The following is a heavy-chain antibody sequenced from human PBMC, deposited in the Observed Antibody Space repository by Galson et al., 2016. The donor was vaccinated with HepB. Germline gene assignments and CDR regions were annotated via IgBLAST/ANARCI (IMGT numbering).Heavy chain of an antibody. Sequence: TLSLTCSASSDYIGSSGFYWNWIRQRPGKGLEWIGYIYHTGTTYYNPSLESRVDMSMDKFGGQFSLRLTSVTAADTAVYFCGKQWLNRGIESWGQGILVTVSS. V-gene: IGHV4-31*03. CDR3: GKQWLNRGIES. D-gene: IGHD5-24*01. CDR2: IYHTGTT. CDR1: SDYIGSSGFY. J-gene: IGHJ4*02.